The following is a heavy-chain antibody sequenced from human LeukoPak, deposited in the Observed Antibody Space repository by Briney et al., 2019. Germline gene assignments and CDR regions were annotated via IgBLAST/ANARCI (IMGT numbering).Heavy chain of an antibody. CDR2: IYSGGST. CDR3: ARERGHLDY. V-gene: IGHV3-66*01. Sequence: PGGSLRLSCAASGFTFGSYSMSWFRQAPGKGLEWVSVIYSGGSTYYADSVKGRFTISRDNSKNTLYLQMNSLRAEDTAVYYCARERGHLDYWGQGTLVTVSS. D-gene: IGHD6-25*01. CDR1: GFTFGSYS. J-gene: IGHJ4*02.